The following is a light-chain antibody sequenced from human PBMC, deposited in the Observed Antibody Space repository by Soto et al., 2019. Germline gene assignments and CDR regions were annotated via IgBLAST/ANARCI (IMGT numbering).Light chain of an antibody. J-gene: IGKJ4*01. CDR3: QQYNNWGLS. Sequence: IVMTQSPATLSVSPGEGATLSCRASENVGTNLAWYQQKPGQAPRLLMYGSSTRATGIPATFSGSGSGTEFTLTISSLQSEESAVYYCQQYNNWGLSFGEGTRVEIK. CDR1: ENVGTN. V-gene: IGKV3D-15*01. CDR2: GSS.